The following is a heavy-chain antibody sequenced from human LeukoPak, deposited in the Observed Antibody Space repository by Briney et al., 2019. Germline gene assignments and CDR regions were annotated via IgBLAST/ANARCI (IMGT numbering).Heavy chain of an antibody. CDR2: IYYSGST. D-gene: IGHD2-2*01. V-gene: IGHV4-30-4*08. J-gene: IGHJ5*02. Sequence: PSQTLSLTCTVSGGSISSGDYYWSWIRQPPGKGLEWIGYIYYSGSTYYNPSLKSRVTISVDTSKNQFSLKLSSVTAADTAVYYCARHAFTIVVVPAATLGLPVGRFDPWGQGTLVTVSS. CDR1: GGSISSGDYY. CDR3: ARHAFTIVVVPAATLGLPVGRFDP.